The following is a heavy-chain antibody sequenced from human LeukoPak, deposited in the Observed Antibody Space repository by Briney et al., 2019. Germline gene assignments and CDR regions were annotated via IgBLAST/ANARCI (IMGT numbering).Heavy chain of an antibody. V-gene: IGHV4-59*01. J-gene: IGHJ4*02. CDR3: ARDGGGNSRPFDY. CDR2: IYYSGST. D-gene: IGHD4-23*01. CDR1: GGSLSSYY. Sequence: PSETLSLTCTVSGGSLSSYYWSWIRQPPGKGLEWIGNIYYSGSTNYNPSLKSRVTISVDTSTNQFSLKVSSVTAADTAVYYCARDGGGNSRPFDYWGQGTPVTVSS.